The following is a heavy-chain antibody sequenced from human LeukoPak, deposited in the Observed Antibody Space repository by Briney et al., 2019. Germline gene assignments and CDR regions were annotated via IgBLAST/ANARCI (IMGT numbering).Heavy chain of an antibody. J-gene: IGHJ4*02. CDR2: ISRTGNSI. V-gene: IGHV3-48*03. Sequence: GGSLRLSCAASGFTPSSYEMNWVRLAPGRGLEWISYISRTGNSIYYADSVKGRFTIAKDSAKNSLYLQMNSLRAEDTAVYYWARGRYSSNWYVDYWGQGTLVTVAS. D-gene: IGHD6-13*01. CDR1: GFTPSSYE. CDR3: ARGRYSSNWYVDY.